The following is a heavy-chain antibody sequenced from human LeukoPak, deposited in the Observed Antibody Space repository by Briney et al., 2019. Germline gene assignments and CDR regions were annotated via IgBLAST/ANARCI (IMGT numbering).Heavy chain of an antibody. D-gene: IGHD5/OR15-5a*01. V-gene: IGHV3-21*01. CDR2: ISSSSSYI. J-gene: IGHJ2*01. Sequence: GGSLRPSCAASGFTFSGYSMNWVRQAPGKGLEWVSSISSSSSYIYYADSVKGRFTISRDNSKNTLYLQMNSLRAEDTAVYYCARDRGVTLSTVDWYFDLWGRGTLVTVSS. CDR3: ARDRGVTLSTVDWYFDL. CDR1: GFTFSGYS.